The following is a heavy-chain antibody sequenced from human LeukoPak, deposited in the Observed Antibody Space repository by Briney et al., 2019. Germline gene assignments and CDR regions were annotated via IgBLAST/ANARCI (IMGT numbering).Heavy chain of an antibody. CDR1: GFTFSSYG. D-gene: IGHD3-10*01. CDR3: AKEPMVRGVFDY. J-gene: IGHJ4*02. CDR2: ISYDGSNK. V-gene: IGHV3-30*18. Sequence: GGSLRLSCAASGFTFSSYGMHWVRQAPGKGLEWVAVISYDGSNKYYADSVKGRFTISRDNSKNTLYLQMKSLRAEDTAVYYCAKEPMVRGVFDYWGQGTLVTVSS.